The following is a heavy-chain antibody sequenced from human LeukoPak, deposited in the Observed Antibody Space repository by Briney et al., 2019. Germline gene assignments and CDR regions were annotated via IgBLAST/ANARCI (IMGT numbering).Heavy chain of an antibody. V-gene: IGHV3-74*01. J-gene: IGHJ4*02. CDR1: GFTFSSSW. CDR2: INSDGSST. Sequence: GGSLRLSCAASGFTFSSSWMHWVRQGPGKGLVWVSHINSDGSSTTYADSVKGRFTISRDTAKNTLYLQMNSLRAEDTAVYYCARALGSPLDYWGQGTLLTVSS. CDR3: ARALGSPLDY. D-gene: IGHD1-26*01.